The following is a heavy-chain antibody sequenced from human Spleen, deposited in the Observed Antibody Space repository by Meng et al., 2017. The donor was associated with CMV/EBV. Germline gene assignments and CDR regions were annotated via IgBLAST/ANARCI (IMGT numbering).Heavy chain of an antibody. CDR2: ISFSGTTM. Sequence: GGSLRLSCAASGFTFSDYSLNWVRQAPGKGLEWISYISFSGTTMYYAGSVKCRFTISRDYSKNSLYLQMNSLRADDTAVYYCARNWGYNDGSSYYWGMFDYWGQGTPVTVSS. J-gene: IGHJ4*02. V-gene: IGHV3-48*04. D-gene: IGHD3-22*01. CDR1: GFTFSDYS. CDR3: ARNWGYNDGSSYYWGMFDY.